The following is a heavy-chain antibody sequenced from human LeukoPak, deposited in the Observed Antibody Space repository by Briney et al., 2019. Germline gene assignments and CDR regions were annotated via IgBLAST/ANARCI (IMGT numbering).Heavy chain of an antibody. CDR2: IRQDGGEN. D-gene: IGHD1-26*01. Sequence: PEGSLRLSCAASGFTFRNYWMSWVRQAPGKGLEWVANIRQDGGENYYMGSVKGRFTVSRDNAKNSLFLQMNSVTADDTAVYYCARDLGIDRFDCWGQGTLVTVSS. CDR1: GFTFRNYW. V-gene: IGHV3-7*01. CDR3: ARDLGIDRFDC. J-gene: IGHJ4*02.